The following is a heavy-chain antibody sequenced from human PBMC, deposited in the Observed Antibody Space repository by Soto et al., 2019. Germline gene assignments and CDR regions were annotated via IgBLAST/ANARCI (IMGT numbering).Heavy chain of an antibody. Sequence: ASVKVGCKASGGTFSSYAISWVRQAPGQGLEWMGGIIPIFGTANYAQKFQGRVTITADESTSTAYMELSSLRSEDTAVYYCATTRDLGKCGNNCPGNSRFDPWGQGTLVTVSS. J-gene: IGHJ5*02. CDR2: IIPIFGTA. CDR3: ATTRDLGKCGNNCPGNSRFDP. V-gene: IGHV1-69*13. CDR1: GGTFSSYA. D-gene: IGHD1-20*01.